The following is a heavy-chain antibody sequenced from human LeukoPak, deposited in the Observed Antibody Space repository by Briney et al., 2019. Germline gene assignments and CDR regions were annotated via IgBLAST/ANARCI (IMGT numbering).Heavy chain of an antibody. CDR2: INRDGSAT. V-gene: IGHV3-74*01. CDR3: ARVSANYFDY. J-gene: IGHJ4*02. D-gene: IGHD2-8*01. Sequence: PGGSLRLSCAASGFNFRSFWMQWVRQTPGKGLVWVSNINRDGSATSYAASVKGRFTISRDNAKHSLYLQINSLRAEDTAVYYCARVSANYFDYWGQGTLVTVSS. CDR1: GFNFRSFW.